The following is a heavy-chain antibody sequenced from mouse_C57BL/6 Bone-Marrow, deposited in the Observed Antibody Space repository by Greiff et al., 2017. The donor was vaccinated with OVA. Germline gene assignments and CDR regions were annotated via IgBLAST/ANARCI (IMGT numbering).Heavy chain of an antibody. CDR1: GFTFSDFY. CDR2: SRNKANDYTT. J-gene: IGHJ1*03. V-gene: IGHV7-1*01. Sequence: EVMLVESGGGLVQSGRSLRLSCATSGFTFSDFYMEWVRQAPGKGLEWIAASRNKANDYTTEYSASVKGRFIVSRDTSQSILYLQMNALRAEDTAIYYCARVYGSSPYWYFDVWGTGTTVTVSS. CDR3: ARVYGSSPYWYFDV. D-gene: IGHD1-1*01.